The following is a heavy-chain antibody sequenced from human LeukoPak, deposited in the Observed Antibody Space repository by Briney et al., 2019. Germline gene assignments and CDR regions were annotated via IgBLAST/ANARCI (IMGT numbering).Heavy chain of an antibody. Sequence: GGSLRLSCAASGFTFSSYSMNWVRQAPGKGLEWVSYISSSSSTTYYADSVKGRFTISRDNAKNSLYLQMNSLRAEDTAVYYCARAYDFWSGPGGYWGQGTLVTVSS. D-gene: IGHD3-3*01. CDR1: GFTFSSYS. CDR2: ISSSSSTT. V-gene: IGHV3-48*04. CDR3: ARAYDFWSGPGGY. J-gene: IGHJ4*02.